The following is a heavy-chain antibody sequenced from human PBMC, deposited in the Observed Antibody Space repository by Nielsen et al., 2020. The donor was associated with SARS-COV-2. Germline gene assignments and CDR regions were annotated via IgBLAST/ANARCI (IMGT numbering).Heavy chain of an antibody. CDR3: ARDRSGYYSDYFDY. V-gene: IGHV1-3*01. CDR1: GYTFTSYA. J-gene: IGHJ4*02. Sequence: ASVQVSCKASGYTFTSYAMHCVRQPPAQRLEWMGWINAGNGNTKYSQKFQGRVTITRDTSASTAYMELSSLRSEDTAVYYCARDRSGYYSDYFDYWGQGTLVTVSS. CDR2: INAGNGNT. D-gene: IGHD3-22*01.